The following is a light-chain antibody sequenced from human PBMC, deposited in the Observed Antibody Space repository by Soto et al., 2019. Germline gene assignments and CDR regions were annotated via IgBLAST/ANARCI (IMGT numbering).Light chain of an antibody. CDR1: SSDVGGYNY. V-gene: IGLV2-14*01. Sequence: QSALTQPASVSGSPGQSITISCTGTSSDVGGYNYVSWYQQHPGKAPKLMIYDVSNRPSGVSNRFSGSKSGNTASLTISGLQAEDEADYYCRSYTPSSTVVFGGGTQLTVL. CDR2: DVS. J-gene: IGLJ2*01. CDR3: RSYTPSSTVV.